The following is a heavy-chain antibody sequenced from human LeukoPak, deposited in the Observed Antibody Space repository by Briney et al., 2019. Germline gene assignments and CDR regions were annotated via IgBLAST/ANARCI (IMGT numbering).Heavy chain of an antibody. D-gene: IGHD5-18*01. CDR2: ISYDGGST. Sequence: PGGSLRLSCSASGXTFSSYALHWVRQAPGKGLECVSGISYDGGSTFYADSVKGRFTISRDNSKNTLYLQMSSLRPEDTAVYYCVRGGSESGYSYGYHWGQGTLVTVSS. J-gene: IGHJ5*02. CDR1: GXTFSSYA. CDR3: VRGGSESGYSYGYH. V-gene: IGHV3-64D*06.